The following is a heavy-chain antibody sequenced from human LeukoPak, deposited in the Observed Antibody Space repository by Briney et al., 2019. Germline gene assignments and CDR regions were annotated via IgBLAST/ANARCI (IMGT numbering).Heavy chain of an antibody. D-gene: IGHD3-3*01. CDR3: ARDLRITIFGAQGGDAFDI. CDR2: ISSSSSYI. CDR1: GFTFSSYS. Sequence: PGGSLRLSCAASGFTFSSYSMNWVRQAPGKGLEWVSSISSSSSYIYYADSVKGRFTISRDNAKNSLYLQMNSLRAEDTAVYYCARDLRITIFGAQGGDAFDIWGQGTMVTVSS. J-gene: IGHJ3*02. V-gene: IGHV3-21*01.